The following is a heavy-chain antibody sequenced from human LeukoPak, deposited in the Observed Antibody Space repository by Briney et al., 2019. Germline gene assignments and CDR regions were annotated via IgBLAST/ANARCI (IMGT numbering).Heavy chain of an antibody. CDR3: AKDKYSSGWYYFDY. J-gene: IGHJ4*02. CDR2: ISWNSGSI. D-gene: IGHD6-19*01. CDR1: GFTFDDYA. Sequence: PGGSLRLSCAASGFTFDDYAMHWVRQAPGKGLEWVSGISWNSGSIGYADSVKGRFTISRDNGKNSLYLQMNSLRAEDMALYYCAKDKYSSGWYYFDYWGQGTLVTVSS. V-gene: IGHV3-9*03.